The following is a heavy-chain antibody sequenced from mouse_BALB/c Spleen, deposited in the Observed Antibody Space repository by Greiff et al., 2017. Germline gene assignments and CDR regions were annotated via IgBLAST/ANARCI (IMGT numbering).Heavy chain of an antibody. D-gene: IGHD4-1*01. CDR1: GFSLTSYG. J-gene: IGHJ4*01. V-gene: IGHV2-2*02. Sequence: QVQLKESGPGLVQPSQSLSITCTVSGFSLTSYGVHWVRQSPGKGLEWLGVIWSGRSTDYNAAFISRLSISKDNSKSQVFFKMNSLQANDTAIYYCARRRLGYAMDYWGQGTSVTVSA. CDR3: ARRRLGYAMDY. CDR2: IWSGRST.